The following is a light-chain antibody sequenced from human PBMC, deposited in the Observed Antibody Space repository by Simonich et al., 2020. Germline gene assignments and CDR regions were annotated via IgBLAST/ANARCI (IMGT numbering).Light chain of an antibody. V-gene: IGKV4-1*01. CDR3: QQYYSTPYT. Sequence: DIVMTQSPDSLAVSLGERATINCKSSQSVLYSSNNKNYLAWYQQKPGQPPKLLISWASTRASGVPDRFSGSGSGTDLTLTISRLQAEDVAVYYCQQYYSTPYTFGQGTKLEIK. CDR1: QSVLYSSNNKNY. J-gene: IGKJ2*01. CDR2: WAS.